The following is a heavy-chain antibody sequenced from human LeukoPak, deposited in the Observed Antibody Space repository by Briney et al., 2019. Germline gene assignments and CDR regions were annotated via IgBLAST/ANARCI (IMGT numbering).Heavy chain of an antibody. D-gene: IGHD4-17*01. J-gene: IGHJ2*01. CDR1: GGSISSYY. CDR2: IYTSGST. CDR3: ARGGWGLRPGIWYFDL. V-gene: IGHV4-4*07. Sequence: SETLSLTCTVSGGSISSYYWSWIRQPAGKGLEWIGRIYTSGSTNYNPSLKSRVTMSVDTSKNQFSLKLSSVTAADTAVYYCARGGWGLRPGIWYFDLWGRGTLVTVSS.